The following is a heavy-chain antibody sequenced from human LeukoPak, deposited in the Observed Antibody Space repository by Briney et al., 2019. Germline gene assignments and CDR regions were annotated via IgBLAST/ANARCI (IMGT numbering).Heavy chain of an antibody. Sequence: ASVKVSCKASGYTFTSYGISWVRQAPGQGLEWMGWISAYNGNTNYAQKLQGRVTMTTDTSTSTAYMELRSLRSDDTAVYYCARSGDGSTGPVIHFYMDVWGKGTTVTVSS. CDR3: ARSGDGSTGPVIHFYMDV. D-gene: IGHD5-24*01. CDR2: ISAYNGNT. CDR1: GYTFTSYG. J-gene: IGHJ6*03. V-gene: IGHV1-18*01.